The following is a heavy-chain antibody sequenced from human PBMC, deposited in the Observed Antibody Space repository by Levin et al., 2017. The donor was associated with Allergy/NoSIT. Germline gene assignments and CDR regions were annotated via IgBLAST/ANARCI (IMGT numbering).Heavy chain of an antibody. Sequence: GESLKISCAASGFTFNIYWMHWVRQAPGKGLVWLSRIKGDGSTTSYADSVKGRFTISRDNAKNTLSLQMNSLRPEDTAVYYCFASGIYSGYWGQGTLVTVSS. V-gene: IGHV3-74*01. CDR2: IKGDGSTT. CDR1: GFTFNIYW. J-gene: IGHJ4*02. D-gene: IGHD3-10*01. CDR3: FASGIYSGY.